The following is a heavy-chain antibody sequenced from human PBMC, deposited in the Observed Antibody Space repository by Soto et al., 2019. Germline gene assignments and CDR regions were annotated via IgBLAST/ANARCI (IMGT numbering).Heavy chain of an antibody. V-gene: IGHV4-34*01. D-gene: IGHD5-18*01. CDR2: INHSGST. J-gene: IGHJ6*02. Sequence: SETLSLTCTVSGGSISRGDYYWSWLRPQPGKGLEWIGEINHSGSTNYNPSLKSRVTISVDTSKNQFSLKLSSVTATDTAVYYCARGRWSYGYKVYYYHGMDVWGQGTTVTVSS. CDR1: GGSISRGDYY. CDR3: ARGRWSYGYKVYYYHGMDV.